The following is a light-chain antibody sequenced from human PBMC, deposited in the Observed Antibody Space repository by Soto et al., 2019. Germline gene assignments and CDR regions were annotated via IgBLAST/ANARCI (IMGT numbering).Light chain of an antibody. CDR2: GAS. CDR1: QSVSSN. Sequence: EIVMTQSPATLSVSPGERATLSCRASQSVSSNLAWYQQKPGQAPRLLIYGASTRATGIPARFSGSGSGTEFTLTLSSLQSEDFAVYYCQQYNTWPPTFGQGTKVEIK. CDR3: QQYNTWPPT. V-gene: IGKV3-15*01. J-gene: IGKJ1*01.